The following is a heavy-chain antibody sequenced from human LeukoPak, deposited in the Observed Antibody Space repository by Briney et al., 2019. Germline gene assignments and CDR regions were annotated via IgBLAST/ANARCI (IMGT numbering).Heavy chain of an antibody. D-gene: IGHD4-17*01. J-gene: IGHJ6*02. Sequence: ASVKVSCKASGYTFTNYGISWVLQVPGQGLEWMGWISAYNGNTNYAQKLQGRVTMTTDTSTSTAYMELRSLRSDDTAVYYCARHGDYYYGMDVWGQGTTVTVSS. V-gene: IGHV1-18*01. CDR3: ARHGDYYYGMDV. CDR2: ISAYNGNT. CDR1: GYTFTNYG.